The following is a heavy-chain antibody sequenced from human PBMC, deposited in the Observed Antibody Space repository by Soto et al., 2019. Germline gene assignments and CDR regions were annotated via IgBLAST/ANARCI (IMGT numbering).Heavy chain of an antibody. D-gene: IGHD3-3*01. Sequence: QVQLVQSGAEVKKPGASVKVSCKASGYTFTSYGISWVRQAPGQGLEWMGWISAYNGNTNYAQKLQGSVTMTTHTSTSTPDMEPSSMRSDDAAVYFCARDADAAIFGNCFAPCGPGTLFAVSS. CDR2: ISAYNGNT. V-gene: IGHV1-18*04. CDR3: ARDADAAIFGNCFAP. CDR1: GYTFTSYG. J-gene: IGHJ5*02.